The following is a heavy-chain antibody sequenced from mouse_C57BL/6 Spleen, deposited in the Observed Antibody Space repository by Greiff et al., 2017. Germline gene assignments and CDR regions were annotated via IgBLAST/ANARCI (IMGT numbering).Heavy chain of an antibody. CDR3: ARRDYDEAMDY. V-gene: IGHV1-81*01. CDR1: GYTFTSYG. J-gene: IGHJ4*01. Sequence: VHLQQSGAELARPGASVKLSCKASGYTFTSYGISWVKQRTGQGLEWIGEIYPRSGNTYYNEKFKGKATLTADKSSSTAYMELRSLTSEDSAVYFCARRDYDEAMDYWGQGTSVTVSS. CDR2: IYPRSGNT. D-gene: IGHD2-3*01.